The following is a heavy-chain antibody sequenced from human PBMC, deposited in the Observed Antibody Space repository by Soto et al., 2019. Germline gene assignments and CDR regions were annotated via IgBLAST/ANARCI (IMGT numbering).Heavy chain of an antibody. CDR1: GFTFSRYA. V-gene: IGHV3-33*01. J-gene: IGHJ4*02. D-gene: IGHD5-12*01. CDR3: ARDGLEYSGYDIDY. CDR2: IWYDGTTK. Sequence: QVQLVESGGGVVQPGRSLRLSCAASGFTFSRYAMHWVRQAPGKGLEWVAVIWYDGTTKYHADSVKGRFTISRATSKNTLYLQLNSLRVEDTAVYYCARDGLEYSGYDIDYWGQGTLVTVSA.